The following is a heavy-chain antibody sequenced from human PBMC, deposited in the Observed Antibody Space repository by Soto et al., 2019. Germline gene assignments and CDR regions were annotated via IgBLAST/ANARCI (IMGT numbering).Heavy chain of an antibody. CDR1: GYTFASFD. Sequence: GASGKVSCEASGYTFASFDINWVRQATGQRVEWMGWMNPTSGNTGYAEKFQGRVTTTRNTSISTAYMELSSLRSEDTAVYYCARGTYDFWSGSPYYYYYMDVWGKGTTVTVSS. V-gene: IGHV1-8*01. J-gene: IGHJ6*03. CDR3: ARGTYDFWSGSPYYYYYMDV. D-gene: IGHD3-3*01. CDR2: MNPTSGNT.